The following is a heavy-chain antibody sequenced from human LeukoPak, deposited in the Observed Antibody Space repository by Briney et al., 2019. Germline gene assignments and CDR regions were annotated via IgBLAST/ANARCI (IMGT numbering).Heavy chain of an antibody. CDR2: IYYSGST. Sequence: SETLSLTCTVSGGSISSSSYYWGWIRQPPGKGLEWIGSIYYSGSTYYNPSLKSRVTISEDTSKDQFSLKLSSVTAADTAVYYCARDYGTPTPFDYWGQGALVTVSS. V-gene: IGHV4-39*07. CDR3: ARDYGTPTPFDY. D-gene: IGHD3-10*01. J-gene: IGHJ4*02. CDR1: GGSISSSSYY.